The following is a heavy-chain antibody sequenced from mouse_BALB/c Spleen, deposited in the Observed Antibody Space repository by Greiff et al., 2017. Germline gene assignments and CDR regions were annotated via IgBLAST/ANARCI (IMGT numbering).Heavy chain of an antibody. Sequence: EVQLQQSGGGLVQPGGSLKLSCAASGFTFSSYTMSWVRQTPEKRLEWVAYISNGGGSTYYPDTVKGRFTISRDNAKNTLYLQMSSLKSEDTAMYYCARQARAMDYWGQGTSVTVSS. CDR1: GFTFSSYT. CDR3: ARQARAMDY. CDR2: ISNGGGST. J-gene: IGHJ4*01. V-gene: IGHV5-12-2*01.